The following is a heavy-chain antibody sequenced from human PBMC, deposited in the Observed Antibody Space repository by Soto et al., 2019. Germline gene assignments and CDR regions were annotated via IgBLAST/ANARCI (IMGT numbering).Heavy chain of an antibody. CDR2: TYYRSKWYN. J-gene: IGHJ4*02. V-gene: IGHV6-1*01. Sequence: KQSQTLSLTCAISGDSVSSNSAAWNWIRQSPSRGLEWLGRTYYRSKWYNDYAVSVKSRITINPDTSKNQFSLQLNSVTPEDTAVYYCARAVIVATMIRVAEGFDYWGQGTLVTVSS. CDR1: GDSVSSNSAA. D-gene: IGHD5-12*01. CDR3: ARAVIVATMIRVAEGFDY.